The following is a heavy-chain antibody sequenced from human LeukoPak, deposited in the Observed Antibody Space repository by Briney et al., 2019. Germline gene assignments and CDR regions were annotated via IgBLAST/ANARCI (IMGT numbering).Heavy chain of an antibody. D-gene: IGHD6-19*01. Sequence: SETLSLTCTVSGGSISGYYWSWLRQPPGKGLEYIGYIYDSGITNYNPTLKSRVTISSDTSKNQFSLKVTSVTAADTAVYYCAREGSGWYALDYWGKGTLVTVSS. CDR2: IYDSGIT. CDR3: AREGSGWYALDY. CDR1: GGSISGYY. J-gene: IGHJ4*02. V-gene: IGHV4-59*01.